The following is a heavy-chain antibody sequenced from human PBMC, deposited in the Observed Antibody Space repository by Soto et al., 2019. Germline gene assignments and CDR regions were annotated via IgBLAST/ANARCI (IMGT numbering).Heavy chain of an antibody. J-gene: IGHJ4*02. D-gene: IGHD3-10*01. CDR1: GFVFKDSS. CDR2: IRDRAYSYAT. CDR3: TRLISAAHDY. V-gene: IGHV3-73*01. Sequence: EVLLVEPGGGMVQPGGSLKLSCAASGFVFKDSSIHWVRQASGKGLEWVGRIRDRAYSYATAYAESVKGRFTISRDDSNNTAYLQMSGLKTEDTAIYYCTRLISAAHDYWGQGTLVTVSS.